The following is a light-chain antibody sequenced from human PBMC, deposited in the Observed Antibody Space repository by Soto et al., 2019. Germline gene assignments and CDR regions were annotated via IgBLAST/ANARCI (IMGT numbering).Light chain of an antibody. Sequence: ALTQPPSASGSPGQSVTISCTGTSSDVGAYDYVSWYQQHPGKAPKLMIYEINKRPSGVPDRFSGSKSGNTASLTVSGLQAEDEADYYCSSSAGSNNFPYVFGTGTKVTVL. CDR2: EIN. CDR1: SSDVGAYDY. J-gene: IGLJ1*01. CDR3: SSSAGSNNFPYV. V-gene: IGLV2-8*01.